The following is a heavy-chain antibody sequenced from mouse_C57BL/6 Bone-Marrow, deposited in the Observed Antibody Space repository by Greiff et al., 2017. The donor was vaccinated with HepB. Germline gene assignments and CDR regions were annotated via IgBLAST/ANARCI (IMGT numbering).Heavy chain of an antibody. D-gene: IGHD2-2*01. CDR3: ARYGYYDAMDY. CDR2: ISNLAYSI. CDR1: GFTFSDYG. Sequence: DVMLVESGGGLVQPGGSLKLSCAASGFTFSDYGMAWVRQAPRKGPEWVAFISNLAYSIYYADTVTGRFTISRENAKNTLYLEMSSLRSEDTAMYYCARYGYYDAMDYWGQGTSVTVSS. J-gene: IGHJ4*01. V-gene: IGHV5-15*01.